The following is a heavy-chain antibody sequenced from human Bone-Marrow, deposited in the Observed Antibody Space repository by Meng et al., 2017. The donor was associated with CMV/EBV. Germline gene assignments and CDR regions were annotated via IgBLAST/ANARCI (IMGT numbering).Heavy chain of an antibody. CDR2: IWYDGSNK. CDR1: GFTFSSYA. V-gene: IGHV3-33*06. J-gene: IGHJ6*02. D-gene: IGHD2-2*01. CDR3: VKGGSTTSYYYGKDV. Sequence: GGSLRLSCAASGFTFSSYAMHWVRQAPGKGLEWVAVIWYDGSNKYYADSVKGRFTISRDNSRNTLYLQMNSLRVEDTAVYYCVKGGSTTSYYYGKDVWGQGTSVTVSS.